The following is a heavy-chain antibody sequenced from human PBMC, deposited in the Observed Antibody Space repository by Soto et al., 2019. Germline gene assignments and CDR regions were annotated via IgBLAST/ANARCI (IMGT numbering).Heavy chain of an antibody. Sequence: QLRLVQSGAEVKKPGASVKVSCKASGYTFTSYDINWVRQATGQGLEWMGWMNPNSGNTGYAQKFQGRGTMTRNTSISTAYIELISLRSADTAVYYCARERSGYFDYWGQGTLVTVSS. V-gene: IGHV1-8*01. CDR2: MNPNSGNT. J-gene: IGHJ4*02. CDR3: ARERSGYFDY. CDR1: GYTFTSYD. D-gene: IGHD2-15*01.